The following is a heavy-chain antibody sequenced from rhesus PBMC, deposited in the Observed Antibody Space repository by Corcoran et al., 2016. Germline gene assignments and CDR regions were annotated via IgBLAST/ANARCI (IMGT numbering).Heavy chain of an antibody. Sequence: QLQLQESGPGLVKPSETLSLTCAVSGGSISANWWTWIRQPPGKGLEWIGRISGIRGSTSYNPYLQSRLTISTDTSKNQFSLKLSSVTAADTAVYYCALPGNNGAFDYWGQGVLVTVSS. D-gene: IGHD1-20*01. CDR3: ALPGNNGAFDY. CDR1: GGSISANW. J-gene: IGHJ4*01. CDR2: ISGIRGST. V-gene: IGHV4-147*01.